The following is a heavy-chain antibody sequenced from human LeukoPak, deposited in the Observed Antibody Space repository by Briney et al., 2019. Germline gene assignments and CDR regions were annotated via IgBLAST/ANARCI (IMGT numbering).Heavy chain of an antibody. CDR1: GYTLTELS. J-gene: IGHJ4*02. Sequence: ASVKVSCKVSGYTLTELSMHWVRQAPGKGLEWMGGFDPEDGETIYAQKFQGRVTITADKSTSTAYMELSSLRSEDTAVYYCARSGYSYGRADYWGQGTLVTVSS. D-gene: IGHD5-18*01. CDR3: ARSGYSYGRADY. CDR2: FDPEDGET. V-gene: IGHV1-24*01.